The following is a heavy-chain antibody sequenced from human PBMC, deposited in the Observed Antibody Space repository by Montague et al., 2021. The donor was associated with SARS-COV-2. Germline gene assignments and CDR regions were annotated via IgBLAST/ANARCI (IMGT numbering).Heavy chain of an antibody. CDR3: AKVLCITGGFDY. J-gene: IGHJ4*02. CDR2: IYYSGST. V-gene: IGHV4-39*07. Sequence: SETLSLTCTVSAGSISRSGTYWGWFLQHPGKELVWFGGIYYSGSTYYNQSPKSRVTTSLDTTTNKFSLKLSCVTTADTAVYYCAKVLCITGGFDYWGQGTLVTVSS. CDR1: AGSISRSGTY. D-gene: IGHD3-10*01.